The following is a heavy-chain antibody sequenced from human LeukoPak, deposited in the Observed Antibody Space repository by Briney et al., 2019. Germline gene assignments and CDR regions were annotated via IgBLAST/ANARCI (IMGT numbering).Heavy chain of an antibody. CDR1: GGSVSSNSIT. J-gene: IGHJ4*02. CDR2: TWYRSKWYN. Sequence: SQTLSLTCAISGGSVSSNSITWNWIRHSPSRGLEWLGRTWYRSKWYNEYTVSVKSRITINPDTSKNQFSLQLNSVTAEDTAVYYCARGSIIRGVPFDYWGQGTLVTVSS. CDR3: ARGSIIRGVPFDY. D-gene: IGHD3-10*01. V-gene: IGHV6-1*01.